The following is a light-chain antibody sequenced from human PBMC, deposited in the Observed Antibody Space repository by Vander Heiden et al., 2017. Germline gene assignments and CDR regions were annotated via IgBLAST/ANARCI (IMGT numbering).Light chain of an antibody. CDR2: DVS. CDR1: SSDVGRYNY. J-gene: IGLJ1*01. Sequence: QSALPQPRSVSGSPAQSVTISSPGTSSDVGRYNYVSWYQQYPGKAPKPIIYDVSKRPAGVPDRFSGSKSCNTASLTISGLQADDEADYYCCSFVDRFTFVFGTGTKVTVL. V-gene: IGLV2-11*01. CDR3: CSFVDRFTFV.